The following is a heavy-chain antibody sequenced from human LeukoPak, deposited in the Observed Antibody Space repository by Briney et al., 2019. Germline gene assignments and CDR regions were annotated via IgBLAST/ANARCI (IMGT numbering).Heavy chain of an antibody. J-gene: IGHJ6*02. CDR2: ISWNSGI. CDR3: AKDYRGWYFSYGMDV. V-gene: IGHV3-9*01. D-gene: IGHD6-19*01. CDR1: GFTCYDYA. Sequence: PGGYLTRSSAASGFTCYDYAMHWLRHAPGKGLEWVSGISWNSGIGYADSVKGRFTISRDNANNSLYLQMNSLRPEDTALYYCAKDYRGWYFSYGMDVWGQGTTVTVSS.